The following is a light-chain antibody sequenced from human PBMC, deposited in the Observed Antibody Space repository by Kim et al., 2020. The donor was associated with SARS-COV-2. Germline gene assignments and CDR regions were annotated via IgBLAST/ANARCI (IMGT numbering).Light chain of an antibody. CDR3: QQYGTSPLT. V-gene: IGKV3-20*01. CDR2: GAS. J-gene: IGKJ4*01. Sequence: EIVLTQSPATLSLSPGERAALSCRASQSVSSSYLAWYQHKPGQAPRLLIYGASSRATGIPDRFSGSGSGTDFTLTITRLEPDDFAVYYCQQYGTSPLTFGGGTKVDIK. CDR1: QSVSSSY.